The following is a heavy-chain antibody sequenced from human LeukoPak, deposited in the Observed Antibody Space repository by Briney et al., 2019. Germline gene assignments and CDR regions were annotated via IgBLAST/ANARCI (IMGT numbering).Heavy chain of an antibody. CDR1: RFYFSTYD. Sequence: GGSLRLSCTASRFYFSTYDMNWVRQVPGKGLEWVSYIDSSGSTTYYAGSVQGRFTISRDNAKNSLYLQMKSLRVEDTAFYYCASAHGGSGYDRPFDYWGQGTLVTVSS. D-gene: IGHD5-12*01. CDR2: IDSSGSTT. CDR3: ASAHGGSGYDRPFDY. V-gene: IGHV3-48*03. J-gene: IGHJ4*02.